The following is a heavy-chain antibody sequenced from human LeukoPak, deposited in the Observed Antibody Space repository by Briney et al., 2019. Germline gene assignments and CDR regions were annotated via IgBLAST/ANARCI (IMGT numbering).Heavy chain of an antibody. CDR3: ARSETAKWGFGAFDI. D-gene: IGHD1-26*01. V-gene: IGHV3-20*04. CDR2: INYNGGSK. Sequence: GGSLRLSCAASGFTFDHYGMSWVRQAPGKGLEWVSGINYNGGSKGYADAVKGRFTISRDNAKNTLYLQMSSLRAEDTALNYCARSETAKWGFGAFDIWGQGTMVTVSS. CDR1: GFTFDHYG. J-gene: IGHJ3*02.